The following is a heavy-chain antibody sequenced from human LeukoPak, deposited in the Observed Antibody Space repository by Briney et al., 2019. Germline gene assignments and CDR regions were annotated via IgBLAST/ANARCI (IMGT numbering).Heavy chain of an antibody. CDR1: GYTLTELS. D-gene: IGHD3-22*01. J-gene: IGHJ3*02. CDR3: ATGSAGMYYYDSSGYRPDAFDI. V-gene: IGHV1-24*01. CDR2: FDPEDGET. Sequence: ASEKVSCKVSGYTLTELSMHWVRQAPGKGLEWMGGFDPEDGETIYAQKFQGRVTMTEDTSTDTAYMELSSLRSEDTAVYYCATGSAGMYYYDSSGYRPDAFDIWGQGTMVTVSS.